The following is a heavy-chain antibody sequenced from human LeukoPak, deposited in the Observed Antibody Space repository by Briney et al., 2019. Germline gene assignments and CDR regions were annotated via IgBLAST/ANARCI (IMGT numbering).Heavy chain of an antibody. J-gene: IGHJ3*02. CDR3: ARDLERFHDAFGI. D-gene: IGHD1-1*01. V-gene: IGHV3-30*02. CDR1: GFTFSSYG. CDR2: IRYDGSNK. Sequence: GGSLRLSCAASGFTFSSYGMHWVRQAPGKGLEWVAFIRYDGSNKYYADSVKGRFTISRDNSKNTLYLQMNSLRAEDTAVYYCARDLERFHDAFGIWGQGTMVTVSS.